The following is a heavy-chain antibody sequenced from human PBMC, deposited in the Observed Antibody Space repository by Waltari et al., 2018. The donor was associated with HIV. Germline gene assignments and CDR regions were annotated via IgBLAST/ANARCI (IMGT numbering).Heavy chain of an antibody. D-gene: IGHD1-26*01. CDR3: ARVRDIGAYYVGHYWFDP. Sequence: QVQLVQSVAAVRRPGASVKVSCKNSGYTFNNYAINWVRQAPGQGLEWMAWINLKNGDTGYERQFQDILDRSILNSESSVTTSCLELIRLMSEDTAFSYCARVRDIGAYYVGHYWFDPWCQATLVSVSS. J-gene: IGHJ5*02. CDR1: GYTFNNYA. V-gene: IGHV1-8*01. CDR2: INLKNGDT.